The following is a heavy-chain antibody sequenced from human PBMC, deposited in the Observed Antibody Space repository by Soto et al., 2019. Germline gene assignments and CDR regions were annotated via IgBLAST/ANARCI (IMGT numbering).Heavy chain of an antibody. Sequence: PGGSLRLSCAASGFSFSSYAMYWVRQAPGKGLEWVSSISGSGSTAYYASSVEGRFTISRDNANNSVYLQMDSLRAEDTALYYCTRAAWFPYLSFYWGQGALVTVSS. V-gene: IGHV3-48*03. CDR3: TRAAWFPYLSFY. CDR1: GFSFSSYA. D-gene: IGHD3-10*01. J-gene: IGHJ4*02. CDR2: ISGSGSTA.